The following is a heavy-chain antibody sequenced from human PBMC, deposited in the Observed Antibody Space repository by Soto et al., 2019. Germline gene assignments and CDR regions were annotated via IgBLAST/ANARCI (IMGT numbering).Heavy chain of an antibody. J-gene: IGHJ4*02. CDR2: IKQDGSEK. CDR3: ARDLFGYSYGWGCYY. V-gene: IGHV3-7*01. CDR1: GFTFSSYW. Sequence: EVQLVESGGGLVQPGGSLRLSCAASGFTFSSYWMSWVRQAPGKGLEWVANIKQDGSEKYYVDSVKGRFTISSDNAKNSLYLQMNSLRAEDTAVYYCARDLFGYSYGWGCYYWDQGTLVTVSS. D-gene: IGHD5-18*01.